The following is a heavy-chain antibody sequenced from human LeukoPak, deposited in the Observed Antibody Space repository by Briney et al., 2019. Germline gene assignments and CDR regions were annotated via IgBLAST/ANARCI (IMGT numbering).Heavy chain of an antibody. Sequence: GGSLILSCAASGFTFSNYWMSWVRQAPGKGLEWVANIKTDGSAKNYMDSMKGRFTISRDNAKNSLYLQMNSLRAEDTAVYFCARDGPWFGEFFDDWGQGTLVTVSS. J-gene: IGHJ4*02. CDR2: IKTDGSAK. CDR1: GFTFSNYW. CDR3: ARDGPWFGEFFDD. D-gene: IGHD3-10*01. V-gene: IGHV3-7*01.